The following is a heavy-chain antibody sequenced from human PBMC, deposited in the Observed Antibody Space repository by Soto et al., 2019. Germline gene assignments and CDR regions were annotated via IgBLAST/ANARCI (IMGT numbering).Heavy chain of an antibody. CDR2: IWYDGINK. CDR1: GFTFSSYC. Sequence: GGSLRLSCAASGFTFSSYCIHWVRQAPCKGLEWVAVIWYDGINKYYADSVKGRFTISRDNSKNTLYLQMNSLRAEDTAVYYCAREREVGWIFRVSKIEGPFDYWGQGTLVTVSS. CDR3: AREREVGWIFRVSKIEGPFDY. V-gene: IGHV3-33*01. J-gene: IGHJ4*02. D-gene: IGHD3-3*01.